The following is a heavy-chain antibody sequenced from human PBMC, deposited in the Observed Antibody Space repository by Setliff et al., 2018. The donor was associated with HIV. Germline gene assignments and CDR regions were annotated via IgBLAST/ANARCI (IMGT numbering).Heavy chain of an antibody. V-gene: IGHV4-39*01. CDR2: MYYRGTT. D-gene: IGHD3-10*01. Sequence: NLSETLSLTCTVSGGSIISSSYYWGWIRQPPGKGLEWIGTMYYRGTTYNNPSLKSRVTFSADTSKNQFSLNLNSVTATDTAVYYCVRQGPTMNRGVPAPILYYFDYWGQGILVTVSS. CDR3: VRQGPTMNRGVPAPILYYFDY. CDR1: GGSIISSSYY. J-gene: IGHJ4*02.